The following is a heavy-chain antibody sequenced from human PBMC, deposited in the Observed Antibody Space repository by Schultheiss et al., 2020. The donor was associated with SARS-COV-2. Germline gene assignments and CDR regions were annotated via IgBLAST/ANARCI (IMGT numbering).Heavy chain of an antibody. CDR1: GGSFSGYY. Sequence: SETLSLTCAVYGGSFSGYYWSWIRQPPGKGLEWIGYIYYSGSTNYNPSLKSRVTISVDTSKNQFSLKLSSVTAADTAVYYCASGFYDFWSGYYKDDYWGRGTLVTVSS. J-gene: IGHJ4*02. D-gene: IGHD3-3*01. CDR3: ASGFYDFWSGYYKDDY. CDR2: IYYSGST. V-gene: IGHV4-59*12.